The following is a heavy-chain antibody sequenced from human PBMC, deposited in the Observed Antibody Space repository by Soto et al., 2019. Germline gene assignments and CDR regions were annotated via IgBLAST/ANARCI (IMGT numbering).Heavy chain of an antibody. V-gene: IGHV3-23*01. CDR2: ISGSGGST. CDR1: GFTFSNYA. J-gene: IGHJ4*02. D-gene: IGHD5-18*01. Sequence: EVQLLESGGGLVQPGRSLRLSCAASGFTFSNYAMSWVRQAPGKGLEWVSAISGSGGSTYYADSVKGRFTISRDNSKNTLYLQMNSLRAVYTAVYYCAKDGGFGQLWWAYWGQGTLVNFSS. CDR3: AKDGGFGQLWWAY.